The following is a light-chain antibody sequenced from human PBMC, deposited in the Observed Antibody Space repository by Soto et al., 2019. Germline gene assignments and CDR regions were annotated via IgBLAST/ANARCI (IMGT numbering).Light chain of an antibody. CDR1: QSINSW. V-gene: IGKV1-5*03. J-gene: IGKJ1*01. CDR2: KAS. CDR3: QHYNSYPTWT. Sequence: DIQMTQSPSTLSASVGDRVTITCRASQSINSWLAWYQQEPGKAPKVLIYKASSLESGVPTRFSDSGTGTELTLTISSLQPDDSATYYCQHYNSYPTWTFGQGTKVEMK.